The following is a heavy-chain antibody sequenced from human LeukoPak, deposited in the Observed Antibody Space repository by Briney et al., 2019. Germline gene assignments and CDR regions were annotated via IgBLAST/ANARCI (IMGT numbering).Heavy chain of an antibody. CDR2: IYHSGST. Sequence: SETLSLTCTVSGYSISSGYYWVWIRQPPGKGLEWIGSIYHSGSTHYNPSLKSRVTISRDTFKNQLSLNVSSVIAADTAVYYCARVVVVAATPGAFDIWGQGTMVTVSS. CDR1: GYSISSGYY. V-gene: IGHV4-38-2*02. J-gene: IGHJ3*02. CDR3: ARVVVVAATPGAFDI. D-gene: IGHD2-15*01.